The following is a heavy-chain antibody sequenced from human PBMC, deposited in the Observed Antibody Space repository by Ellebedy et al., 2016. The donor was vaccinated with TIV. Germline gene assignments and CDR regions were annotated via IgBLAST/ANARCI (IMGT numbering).Heavy chain of an antibody. CDR3: TRDNENSGHYGNFDY. CDR1: GFTLNHYG. J-gene: IGHJ4*02. Sequence: GESLKISCAVSGFTLNHYGIHWVRQAPGKGLEWVAVIYYDGSRKYYADSVKGRFTISRDSSKNTVDLLMNSLRAEDTAVYHCTRDNENSGHYGNFDYWGQGTLVTVSS. CDR2: IYYDGSRK. D-gene: IGHD3-22*01. V-gene: IGHV3-33*08.